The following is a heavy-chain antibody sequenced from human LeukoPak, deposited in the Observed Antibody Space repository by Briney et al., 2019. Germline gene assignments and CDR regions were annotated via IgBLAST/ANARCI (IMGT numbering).Heavy chain of an antibody. V-gene: IGHV4-59*01. Sequence: SGGSLRLSCAASGFTFSSYEMNWIRQPPGKGLEWIGYIYYSGSTNYNPSLKSRVTISVDTSKNQFSLKLSSVTAADTAVYYCARDTIAAAGSDYWGQGTLVTVSS. CDR1: GFTFSSYE. J-gene: IGHJ4*02. D-gene: IGHD6-13*01. CDR3: ARDTIAAAGSDY. CDR2: IYYSGST.